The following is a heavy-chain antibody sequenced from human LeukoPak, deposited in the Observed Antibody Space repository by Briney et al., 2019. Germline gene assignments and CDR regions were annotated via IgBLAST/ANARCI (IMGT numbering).Heavy chain of an antibody. CDR1: GYTFTGYY. D-gene: IGHD4-17*01. V-gene: IGHV1-2*02. J-gene: IGHJ4*02. Sequence: GASVKVSCKASGYTFTGYYMHWVRQAPGQGLEWMGWINPNSGGTNYAQKFQGRVTMTRDTSISTAYMERSRLRSDDTAVYYCARDRDYGDSFDYWGQGTLVTVSS. CDR3: ARDRDYGDSFDY. CDR2: INPNSGGT.